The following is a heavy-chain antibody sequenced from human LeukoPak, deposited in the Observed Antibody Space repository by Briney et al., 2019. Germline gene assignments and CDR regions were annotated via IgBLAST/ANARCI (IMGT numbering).Heavy chain of an antibody. J-gene: IGHJ4*02. V-gene: IGHV2-5*02. CDR2: IYWDDDK. CDR3: AHCDGLGYYFDY. Sequence: KPGPTLVKPTQTLTLTCTFSGFSLSTSGVGVGWIRQPPGKALEWLALIYWDDDKRYSPSLKSRLTITKDTSKNQVVLTMTNMDPVDTATYYCAHCDGLGYYFDYWGQGTLVTVSS. D-gene: IGHD5-24*01. CDR1: GFSLSTSGVG.